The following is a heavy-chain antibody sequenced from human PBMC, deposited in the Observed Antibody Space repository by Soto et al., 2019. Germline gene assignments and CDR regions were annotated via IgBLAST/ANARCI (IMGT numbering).Heavy chain of an antibody. CDR2: ISYDGSNK. CDR1: GFTFSSYG. Sequence: GGSLRLSCAASGFTFSSYGMHWVRQAPGKGLEWVAVISYDGSNKYYADSVKGRFTISRDNSKNTLYLQMNSLRAEDTAVYYCAKDGGYCSGGSCYSGWFDPWGQGTLVTVSS. V-gene: IGHV3-30*18. CDR3: AKDGGYCSGGSCYSGWFDP. D-gene: IGHD2-15*01. J-gene: IGHJ5*02.